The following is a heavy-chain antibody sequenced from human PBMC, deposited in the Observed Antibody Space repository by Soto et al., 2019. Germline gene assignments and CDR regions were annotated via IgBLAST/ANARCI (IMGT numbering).Heavy chain of an antibody. CDR3: AKDIGSRHGPGDY. J-gene: IGHJ4*02. V-gene: IGHV3-9*01. Sequence: EVQLVESGGGLVQPGRSLRLSCAASGFTFDDYAMHWVRQAPGKGLEWVSGISWNSGSIGYADSVKGRFTISRDNAKNSLYLQMNSLRAEDTALYYCAKDIGSRHGPGDYWGQGTLVTVSS. CDR2: ISWNSGSI. CDR1: GFTFDDYA. D-gene: IGHD3-10*01.